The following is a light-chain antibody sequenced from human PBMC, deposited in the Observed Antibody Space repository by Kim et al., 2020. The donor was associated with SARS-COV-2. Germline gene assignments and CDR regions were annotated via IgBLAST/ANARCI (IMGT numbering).Light chain of an antibody. Sequence: GQSVAISCTGSSSDVGGYNYVSGYQQNPGKAPKLMIYDVSQRPSGVPDRFSGSKSGNTASLTISGLQAEDEADYYCCSYAGSYTYVFGTGTKVTVL. CDR2: DVS. CDR1: SSDVGGYNY. CDR3: CSYAGSYTYV. V-gene: IGLV2-11*01. J-gene: IGLJ1*01.